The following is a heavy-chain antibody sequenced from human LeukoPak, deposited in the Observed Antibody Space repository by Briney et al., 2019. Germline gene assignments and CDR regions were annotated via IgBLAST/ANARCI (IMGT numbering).Heavy chain of an antibody. CDR3: ARGTEIFDY. D-gene: IGHD5-24*01. J-gene: IGHJ4*02. V-gene: IGHV1-18*01. Sequence: EASVKLSCKASGYTFTSYGITWVRQAPGQGIEWMGWISAYNGNTNYAQKLQGTVTMTTDTSTSTANMELRSLRSDDTAVYYCARGTEIFDYWGQGTLVTVSS. CDR1: GYTFTSYG. CDR2: ISAYNGNT.